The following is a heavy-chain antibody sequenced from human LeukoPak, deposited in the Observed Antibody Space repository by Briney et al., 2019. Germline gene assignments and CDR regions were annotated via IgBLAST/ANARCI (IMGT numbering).Heavy chain of an antibody. CDR3: ARWTRVTSSSLWYFDL. CDR2: IHNGGSST. D-gene: IGHD6-6*01. J-gene: IGHJ2*01. CDR1: GFTFSSYE. Sequence: GGSLRLSCVASGFTFSSYEMNWVRQAPGEGLEWVSYIHNGGSSTYYADSVKGRFTISRDNGENSLHLQMNSLRVEDTAVYYCARWTRVTSSSLWYFDLWGRGTLVTVSS. V-gene: IGHV3-48*03.